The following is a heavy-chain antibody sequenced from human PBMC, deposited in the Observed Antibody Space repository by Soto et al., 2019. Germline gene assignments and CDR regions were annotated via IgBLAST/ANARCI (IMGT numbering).Heavy chain of an antibody. Sequence: GASVKVSCKASGYTFTSYGISWVRQAPGQGLEWMGWISAYNGNTNYAQKLQGRVTMTTDTSTSTAYMELRSLRSDDTAVYYCARGGYDFWSGYFPRYYYYYMYVWGKGTTVTVSS. CDR1: GYTFTSYG. J-gene: IGHJ6*03. CDR3: ARGGYDFWSGYFPRYYYYYMYV. V-gene: IGHV1-18*01. CDR2: ISAYNGNT. D-gene: IGHD3-3*01.